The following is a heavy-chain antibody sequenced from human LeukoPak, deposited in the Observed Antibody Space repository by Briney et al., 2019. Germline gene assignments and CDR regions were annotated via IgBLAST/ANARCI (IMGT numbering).Heavy chain of an antibody. CDR3: ARVGAFDYDFYYMDV. CDR2: IDYSGST. D-gene: IGHD3-3*01. CDR1: GGSISSYY. V-gene: IGHV4-59*01. J-gene: IGHJ6*03. Sequence: SETLSLTCTVSGGSISSYYWSWIRQPPGKGLEWIGYIDYSGSTNYNPSLKSRVTISVDASKNQFSLKLSSVTAAYTAVYYCARVGAFDYDFYYMDVWGKGTTVTVSS.